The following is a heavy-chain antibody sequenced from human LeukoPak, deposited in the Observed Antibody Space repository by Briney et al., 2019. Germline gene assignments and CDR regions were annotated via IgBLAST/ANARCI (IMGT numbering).Heavy chain of an antibody. D-gene: IGHD1-26*01. CDR1: GFTFSNFG. V-gene: IGHV3-30*03. CDR2: ISYNGHYE. Sequence: GGSLGLSCVASGFTFSNFGVHWVRQAPGKGLEWVAVISYNGHYEYYGESVKGRFTISRDNSKNTVSLQMDNLRIEDTAVYYCVRGGSPPTSTWSLDEWGQGTLVTVSS. CDR3: VRGGSPPTSTWSLDE. J-gene: IGHJ4*02.